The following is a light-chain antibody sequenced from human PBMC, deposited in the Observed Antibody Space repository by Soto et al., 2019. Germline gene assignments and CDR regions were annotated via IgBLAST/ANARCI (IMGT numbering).Light chain of an antibody. CDR3: QQYGTSPAT. CDR2: GAS. J-gene: IGKJ1*01. CDR1: QTVSSNF. Sequence: EIVLTQSPGTLSLSPGDRATLSFSASQTVSSNFLAWYQQRPAQAPRLLIHGASTRATGITDRFSGSVPGTDFTLIISGLEPEDFAVYYCQQYGTSPATFGQGTKVDIK. V-gene: IGKV3-20*01.